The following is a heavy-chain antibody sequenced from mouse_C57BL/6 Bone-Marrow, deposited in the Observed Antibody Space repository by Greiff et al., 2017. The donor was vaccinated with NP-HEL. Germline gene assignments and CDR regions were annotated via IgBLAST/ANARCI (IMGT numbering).Heavy chain of an antibody. D-gene: IGHD1-1*01. CDR1: GFNIKDDY. J-gene: IGHJ3*01. V-gene: IGHV14-4*01. CDR2: IDPENGDT. Sequence: VQLKQSGAELVRPGASVKLSCTASGFNIKDDYMHWVKQRPEQGLEWIGWIDPENGDTEYASKFQGKATITADTSSNTAYLQLSSLTSEDTAVYYCTPRGYYGSSSRVWFAYWGQGTLVTVSA. CDR3: TPRGYYGSSSRVWFAY.